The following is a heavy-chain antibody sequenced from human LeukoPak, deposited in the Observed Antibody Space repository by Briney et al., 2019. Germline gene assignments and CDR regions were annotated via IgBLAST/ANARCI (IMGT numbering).Heavy chain of an antibody. D-gene: IGHD2-21*01. Sequence: ASVKVSCKASGYTFTSYAMNWVRQAPGQGLEWMGWINTNTGNPTYAQGFTGRFVFSLDTSVSTAYLQISSLKAEDTAVYYCARGGLFPLTGYFDLWGRGTLVTVSS. CDR3: ARGGLFPLTGYFDL. CDR2: INTNTGNP. CDR1: GYTFTSYA. V-gene: IGHV7-4-1*02. J-gene: IGHJ2*01.